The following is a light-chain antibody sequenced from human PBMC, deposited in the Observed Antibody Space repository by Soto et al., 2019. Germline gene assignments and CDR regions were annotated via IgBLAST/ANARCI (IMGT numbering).Light chain of an antibody. J-gene: IGKJ4*01. CDR2: GAS. Sequence: EIVMTQFPDSLCVSPGESATLSCRASQSVGTTLAWYQQKPGQAPRLLIYGASTRASGCPPRSRGSWSGTDFTLTTNYLRAEDIAVYCCQQYKEYVTFGGGTKVEV. CDR3: QQYKEYVT. V-gene: IGKV3D-15*01. CDR1: QSVGTT.